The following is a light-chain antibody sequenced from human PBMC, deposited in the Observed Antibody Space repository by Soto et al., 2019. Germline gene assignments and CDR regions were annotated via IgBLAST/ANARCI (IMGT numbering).Light chain of an antibody. J-gene: IGKJ2*01. Sequence: DIQMTQSPSSLSASVGDRVTITCQASQDISNYLNWYQQKPGKAPKLLIYDASNLEKGVPTRFSGSGSGTDFTFTISNLQPEDIATYYGQQYDNRPYTFGQGTKLEIK. CDR1: QDISNY. V-gene: IGKV1-33*01. CDR3: QQYDNRPYT. CDR2: DAS.